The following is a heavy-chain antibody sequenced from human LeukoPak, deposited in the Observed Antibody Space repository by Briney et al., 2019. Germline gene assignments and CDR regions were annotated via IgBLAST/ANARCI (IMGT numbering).Heavy chain of an antibody. J-gene: IGHJ6*03. D-gene: IGHD3-22*01. CDR3: ARDLNNRMYYYDSSDTGELHYHYMDV. CDR1: GYTFTSYG. V-gene: IGHV1-69*05. CDR2: IIPIFGTA. Sequence: GASVKVSCKASGYTFTSYGISWVRQAPGQGLEWMGRIIPIFGTANYAQKFQGRVTITTDESTSTAYMELSGLRSEDTAVYYCARDLNNRMYYYDSSDTGELHYHYMDVWGKGTTVTVSS.